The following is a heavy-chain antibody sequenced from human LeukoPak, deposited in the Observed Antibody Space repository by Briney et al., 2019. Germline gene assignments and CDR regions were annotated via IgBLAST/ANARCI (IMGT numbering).Heavy chain of an antibody. CDR3: ARGDGDFDY. D-gene: IGHD2-21*01. CDR2: IYYSGST. CDR1: GGSISSYY. V-gene: IGHV4-59*08. Sequence: PSETLSLTCTVSGGSISSYYWSWIRQPPGKGLEWIGYIYYSGSTKYNPSLKSRVTISVDTSKNQFSLKLSSVTAADTAVYYCARGDGDFDYWGQGTLVTVSS. J-gene: IGHJ4*02.